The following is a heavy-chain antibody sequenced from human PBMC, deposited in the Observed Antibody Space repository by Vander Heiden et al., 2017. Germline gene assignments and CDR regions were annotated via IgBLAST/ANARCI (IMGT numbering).Heavy chain of an antibody. CDR3: ARHIERGRLVIIVDHNWFDP. CDR2: IYYSGST. V-gene: IGHV4-39*01. J-gene: IGHJ5*02. D-gene: IGHD3-9*01. CDR1: GGSISRSSYY. Sequence: QLQLQESGPGLVKPSETLSLTCTVSGGSISRSSYYWGWIRQPPGKGLEWIGSIYYSGSTYYNPSLKSRVTISVDTSKNQFSLKLSPVTAADTAVYYCARHIERGRLVIIVDHNWFDPWGQGTLVTVSS.